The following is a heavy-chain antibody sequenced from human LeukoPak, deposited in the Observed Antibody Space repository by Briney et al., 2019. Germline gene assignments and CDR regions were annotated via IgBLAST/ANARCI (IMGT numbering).Heavy chain of an antibody. CDR1: GFTISSNY. CDR3: ARDSGYSSGWYLDY. Sequence: GGSLRLSCAASGFTISSNYMTWVRQAPGKGLEWVSVIYSGGSTYYADSVKGRFTISRDTSKNTLYLQMNSLRAEDTAIYFCARDSGYSSGWYLDYWGQGTLVTVSS. CDR2: IYSGGST. V-gene: IGHV3-53*01. J-gene: IGHJ4*02. D-gene: IGHD6-19*01.